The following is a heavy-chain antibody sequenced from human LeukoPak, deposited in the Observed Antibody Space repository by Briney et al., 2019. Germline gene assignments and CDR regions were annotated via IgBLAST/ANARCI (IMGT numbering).Heavy chain of an antibody. D-gene: IGHD2-2*01. V-gene: IGHV3-66*01. CDR3: AREVVPAASPGVDY. J-gene: IGHJ4*02. CDR1: GFIVSSNL. CDR2: LYSDGST. Sequence: GGSLRLSCAASGFIVSSNLMSWVRQAPGKGLEWVSLLYSDGSTYYADSVKGRFTISRDNAKNSLYLQMNSLRAEDTAVYYCAREVVPAASPGVDYWGQGTLVTVSS.